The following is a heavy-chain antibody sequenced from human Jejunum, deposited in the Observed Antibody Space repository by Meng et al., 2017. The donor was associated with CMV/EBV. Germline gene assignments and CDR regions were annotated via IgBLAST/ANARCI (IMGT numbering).Heavy chain of an antibody. CDR3: ARPMDKSSWKEWFDP. D-gene: IGHD1-1*01. J-gene: IGHJ5*02. CDR1: YTFTDHF. CDR2: INPSSGAT. Sequence: YTFTDHFIQWVRQVPGQGLEWMGWINPSSGATGYAQKFQGRVSMTRDTSISTAYMELRTLTSDDTAVYYCARPMDKSSWKEWFDPWGQGTQVTVSS. V-gene: IGHV1-2*02.